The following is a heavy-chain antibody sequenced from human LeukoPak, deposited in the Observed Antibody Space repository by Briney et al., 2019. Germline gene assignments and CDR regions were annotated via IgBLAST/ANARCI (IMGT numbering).Heavy chain of an antibody. Sequence: PGGSLRLSCAASGFTFSSYGMHWVRQAPGKGLEWVSYISSSSSTIYYADSVKGRFTISRDNAKNSLYLQMNSLRAEDTAVYYCAGGTVVTQSDVWGKGTTVTVSS. CDR3: AGGTVVTQSDV. V-gene: IGHV3-48*01. D-gene: IGHD4-23*01. J-gene: IGHJ6*04. CDR2: ISSSSSTI. CDR1: GFTFSSYG.